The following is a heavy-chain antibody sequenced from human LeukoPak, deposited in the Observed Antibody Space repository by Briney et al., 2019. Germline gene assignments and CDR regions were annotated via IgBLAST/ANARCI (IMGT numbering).Heavy chain of an antibody. D-gene: IGHD6-19*01. CDR2: ISSSGSTI. CDR1: GFTFSDYY. J-gene: IGHJ3*01. Sequence: GGSLRLSCAASGFTFSDYYMSWIRQAPGKGLEWVSYISSSGSTIYYADSVKGRFTISRDNAKNSLYLQMNSLRAEDTAVYYCARVSDSSGWADAFDFWGQGTMVTVSS. CDR3: ARVSDSSGWADAFDF. V-gene: IGHV3-11*01.